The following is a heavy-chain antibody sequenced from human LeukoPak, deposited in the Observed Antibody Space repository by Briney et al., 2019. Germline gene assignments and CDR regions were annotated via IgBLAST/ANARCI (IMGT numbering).Heavy chain of an antibody. V-gene: IGHV3-9*01. D-gene: IGHD5-24*01. CDR3: AKDGRDYYGLDV. Sequence: GGSLRLSCAASGFTFDDYAMPWVRQAPGKGLEWVSGISWNSGSIGYADSVRGRFTISRDNAKNSLYLQMNSLRAEDTALYYCAKDGRDYYGLDVWGQGTTVTVSS. J-gene: IGHJ6*02. CDR2: ISWNSGSI. CDR1: GFTFDDYA.